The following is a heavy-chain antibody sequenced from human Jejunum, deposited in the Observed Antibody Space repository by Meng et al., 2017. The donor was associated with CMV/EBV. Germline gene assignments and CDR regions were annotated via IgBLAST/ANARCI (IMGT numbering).Heavy chain of an antibody. J-gene: IGHJ5*01. CDR2: INHSGYT. V-gene: IGHV4-34*01. Sequence: VYRGSCSGSYWGWIRQPPGKGLEWIGEINHSGYTNSNPSLKSRVTISVDTSKSQFSLKLSSVTAADTAVYYCARDRSGSNLPDSWGPGTLVTVSS. D-gene: IGHD4/OR15-4a*01. CDR1: RGSCSGSY. CDR3: ARDRSGSNLPDS.